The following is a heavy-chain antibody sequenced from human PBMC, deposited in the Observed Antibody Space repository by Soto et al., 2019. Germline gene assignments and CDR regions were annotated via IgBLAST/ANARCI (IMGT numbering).Heavy chain of an antibody. CDR1: GYTFTRYD. V-gene: IGHV1-8*01. Sequence: ASVKVSFKASGYTFTRYDINWVRQATGQGLEWMGWMNPNSGNTGYAQKVQGRVTMTRNTSISTAYMELSSLRSEDTAVYYCASTVLYYYYYGMDVWGQGTAVTVSS. CDR2: MNPNSGNT. CDR3: ASTVLYYYYYGMDV. D-gene: IGHD4-4*01. J-gene: IGHJ6*02.